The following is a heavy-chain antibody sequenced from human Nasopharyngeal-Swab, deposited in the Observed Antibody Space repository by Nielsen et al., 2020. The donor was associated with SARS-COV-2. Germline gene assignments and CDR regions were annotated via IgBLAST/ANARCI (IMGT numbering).Heavy chain of an antibody. J-gene: IGHJ3*02. V-gene: IGHV4-39*01. CDR2: IYYSGST. D-gene: IGHD6-19*01. Sequence: RQAPGKGLEWIGSIYYSGSTYYNPSLESRVTISVDTSKNQFSLKLSSVTAADTAVYYCARPRGSGWYREAFDIWGQGTMVTVSS. CDR3: ARPRGSGWYREAFDI.